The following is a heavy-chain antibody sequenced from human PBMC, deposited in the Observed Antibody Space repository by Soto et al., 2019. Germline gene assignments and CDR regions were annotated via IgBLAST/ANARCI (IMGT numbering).Heavy chain of an antibody. D-gene: IGHD4-17*01. CDR3: AVANYNDYGDYVDYYYYMDV. CDR1: GFTFSSYD. Sequence: GGSLRLSCAASGFTFSSYDMHWVRQATGKGLEWVSAIGTAGDTYYPGSVKGRFTISRENAKNSLYLQMNSLRAGDTAVYYCAVANYNDYGDYVDYYYYMDVWGKGTTVTVSS. CDR2: IGTAGDT. V-gene: IGHV3-13*01. J-gene: IGHJ6*03.